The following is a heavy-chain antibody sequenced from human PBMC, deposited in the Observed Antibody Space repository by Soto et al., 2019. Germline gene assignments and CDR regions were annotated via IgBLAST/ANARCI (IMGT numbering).Heavy chain of an antibody. V-gene: IGHV3-30*02. J-gene: IGHJ6*02. Sequence: QIQLVPSGGGVVQPGVSLRLACTASGFSFNKFGMHWGRQTPGKWMEWVASLPYDGNHDFYADSVTGRLIISRNNSKNTLYLQVNTLTVDDTAVYYCVKERDDFVTVPPATSGMDVWGPGTPVTVSS. CDR2: LPYDGNHD. CDR1: GFSFNKFG. D-gene: IGHD2-15*01. CDR3: VKERDDFVTVPPATSGMDV.